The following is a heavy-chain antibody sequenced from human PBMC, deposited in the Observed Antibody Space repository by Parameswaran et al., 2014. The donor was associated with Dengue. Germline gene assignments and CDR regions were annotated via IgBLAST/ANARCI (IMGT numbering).Heavy chain of an antibody. J-gene: IGHJ6*02. V-gene: IGHV3-74*01. Sequence: MPGVRQAPGKGLVWVSRINSDGSSTSYADSVKGRFTISRDNAKNTLYLQMNSLRAEDTAVYYCTGPGGSSSMYYYYGMDVWGQGTTVTVSS. D-gene: IGHD6-6*01. CDR3: TGPGGSSSMYYYYGMDV. CDR2: INSDGSST.